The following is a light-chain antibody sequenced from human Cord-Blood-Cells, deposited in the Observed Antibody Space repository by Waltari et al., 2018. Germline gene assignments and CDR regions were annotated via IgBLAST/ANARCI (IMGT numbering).Light chain of an antibody. V-gene: IGKV1-8*01. CDR2: AAS. J-gene: IGKJ1*01. CDR1: QGISSY. CDR3: QHYYSYPLT. Sequence: AIRMTQSPSSFSASTGDRVTITCRASQGISSYLAWYQQKPGKAPNLLIYAASTLQSGVPSRFSGSGSGTDFTLTISFLKSEDFATYYFQHYYSYPLTFGQGTKVEIK.